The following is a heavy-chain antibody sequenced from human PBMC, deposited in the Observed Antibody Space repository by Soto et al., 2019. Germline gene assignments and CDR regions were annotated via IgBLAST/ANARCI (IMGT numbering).Heavy chain of an antibody. J-gene: IGHJ6*03. CDR2: IICSSGST. CDR3: ARGPHYDFWSGYPNYYYYYMDV. CDR1: GFTFDDYA. Sequence: GGSLRLSCAASGFTFDDYAMHRVRQAPGKGLEWVSGIICSSGSTYYADSVKGRFTISRDNSKNTLYLQMNSLRAEDTAVYYCARGPHYDFWSGYPNYYYYYMDVWGKGTTVTVSS. V-gene: IGHV3-9*01. D-gene: IGHD3-3*01.